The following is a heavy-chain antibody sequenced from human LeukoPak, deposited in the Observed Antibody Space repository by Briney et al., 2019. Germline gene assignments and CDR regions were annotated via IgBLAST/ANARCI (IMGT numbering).Heavy chain of an antibody. CDR2: INHSGST. D-gene: IGHD3-22*01. CDR3: ARCYYDSNGYYDDVFDI. V-gene: IGHV4-34*01. Sequence: SETLSLTCAVYGGSFSGYYWSWIRQPPGKGLEWIGEINHSGSTNYNPSLKSRVTISVDTSKNQFSLKLSSVTAADTAVYYCARCYYDSNGYYDDVFDIWGQGTMVTVSS. CDR1: GGSFSGYY. J-gene: IGHJ3*02.